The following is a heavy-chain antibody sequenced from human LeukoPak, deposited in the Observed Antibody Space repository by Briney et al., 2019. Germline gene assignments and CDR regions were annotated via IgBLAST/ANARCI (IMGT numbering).Heavy chain of an antibody. D-gene: IGHD1-20*01. J-gene: IGHJ5*02. V-gene: IGHV1-18*01. CDR3: ARQPYSITGTNIWFDP. CDR1: GYTFTSYG. Sequence: ASVKVSCKASGYTFTSYGISWVRQAPGQGLEWMGWISAYNGNTNYAQKLQGRVTMTTDTSTSTAYMELRSLRSDDTAVYYCARQPYSITGTNIWFDPWGQGTLVTVSS. CDR2: ISAYNGNT.